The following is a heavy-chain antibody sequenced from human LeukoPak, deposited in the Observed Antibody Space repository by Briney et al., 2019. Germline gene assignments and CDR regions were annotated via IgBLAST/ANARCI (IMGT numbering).Heavy chain of an antibody. D-gene: IGHD4-23*01. V-gene: IGHV3-23*01. Sequence: GGSLRLSCAASGFTFSSYAMTWVRQAPGKGLDWVSGLSGGGSSGVSTYYADSVKGRFTISRDNAKNSLYLQMNSLRAEDTALYHCARVGGPSHYGGKAYYMDVWGKGTTVTISS. CDR1: GFTFSSYA. CDR2: LSGGGSSGVST. CDR3: ARVGGPSHYGGKAYYMDV. J-gene: IGHJ6*03.